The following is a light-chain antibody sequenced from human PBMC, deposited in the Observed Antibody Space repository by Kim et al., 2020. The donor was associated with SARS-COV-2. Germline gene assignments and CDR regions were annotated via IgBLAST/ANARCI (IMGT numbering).Light chain of an antibody. CDR2: GAS. CDR1: QSVSSIY. Sequence: SPGQRAPLSCRASQSVSSIYLAWYQQKPGQAPRLLIYGASSRATGIPDRFSGSGSGTDFTLTISRLEPEDFAVYYCQQYGNSPITFGQGTRLEIK. J-gene: IGKJ5*01. CDR3: QQYGNSPIT. V-gene: IGKV3-20*01.